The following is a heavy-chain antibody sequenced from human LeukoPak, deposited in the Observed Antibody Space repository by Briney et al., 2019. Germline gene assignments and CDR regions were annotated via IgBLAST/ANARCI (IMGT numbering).Heavy chain of an antibody. D-gene: IGHD3-3*01. CDR3: ARQRFLEWYFDY. Sequence: SETLSLTCTVSGGSIRSHYWSWIRQPPGKGLEWIGYIYYSGSTNYNPSLKSRVTISVDTSKNQFSLKLSSVTAADTAVYYCARQRFLEWYFDYWGQGTLVTVSS. CDR1: GGSIRSHY. J-gene: IGHJ4*02. CDR2: IYYSGST. V-gene: IGHV4-59*11.